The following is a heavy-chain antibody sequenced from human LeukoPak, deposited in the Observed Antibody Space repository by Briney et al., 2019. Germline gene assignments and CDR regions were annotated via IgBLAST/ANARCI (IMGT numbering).Heavy chain of an antibody. CDR1: GGSISSGGYY. V-gene: IGHV4-31*03. CDR2: IYYSGST. Sequence: SETLSLTCTVTGGSISSGGYYWSWIRQHPGKGLEWIGYIYYSGSTYYNPSLKSRVTISVDTSKNQFSLKLSSVTAADTAVYYCARAPSSTSLNWFDPWGQGTLVTVSS. CDR3: ARAPSSTSLNWFDP. D-gene: IGHD2-2*01. J-gene: IGHJ5*02.